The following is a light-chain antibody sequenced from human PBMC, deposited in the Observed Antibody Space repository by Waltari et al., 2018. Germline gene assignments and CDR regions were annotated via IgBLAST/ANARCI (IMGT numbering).Light chain of an antibody. Sequence: QSVLTQPPSVSGAPGQRVPISCPGSSPNIGAGYAVHRYQQLPGTAPKLLIYGNTNRPSGVPDRFSGSKSGTSASLAITGLQAEDEADYYCQCYDSSLSGSVFGGGTKLTVL. CDR2: GNT. J-gene: IGLJ3*02. CDR3: QCYDSSLSGSV. CDR1: SPNIGAGYA. V-gene: IGLV1-40*01.